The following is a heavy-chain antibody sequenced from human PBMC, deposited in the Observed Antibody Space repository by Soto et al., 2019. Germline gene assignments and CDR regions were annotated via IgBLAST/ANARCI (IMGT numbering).Heavy chain of an antibody. Sequence: QVQLVQSGAEVKKPGASVKVSCKASGYTFTGYYMHWVRQAPGQGLEWMGWINPNSGGTNYAQKFQGRVTMTRDTSISTAYRELSRLRSDDTAVYYCARDRSVRSECLLSYFYYYGMDVWGQGTTVTVSS. J-gene: IGHJ6*02. CDR2: INPNSGGT. D-gene: IGHD3-3*01. CDR1: GYTFTGYY. CDR3: ARDRSVRSECLLSYFYYYGMDV. V-gene: IGHV1-2*02.